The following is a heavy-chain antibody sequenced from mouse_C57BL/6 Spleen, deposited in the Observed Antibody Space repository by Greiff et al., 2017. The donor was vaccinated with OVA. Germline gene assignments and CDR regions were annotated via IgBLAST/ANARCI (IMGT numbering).Heavy chain of an antibody. Sequence: EVHLVESGGGLVKPGGSLKLSCAASGFTFSDYGMHWVRQAPEKGLEWVAYISSGSSTIYYADTVKGRFTISRDNAKNTLFLQMTSLRSEDTAMYYCARRTHDGYYWYFDVWGTGTTVTVSS. CDR2: ISSGSSTI. J-gene: IGHJ1*03. CDR3: ARRTHDGYYWYFDV. D-gene: IGHD2-3*01. V-gene: IGHV5-17*01. CDR1: GFTFSDYG.